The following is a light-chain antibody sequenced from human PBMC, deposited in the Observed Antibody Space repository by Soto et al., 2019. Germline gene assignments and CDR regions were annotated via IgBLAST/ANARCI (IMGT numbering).Light chain of an antibody. Sequence: QSVLTQPPSASVTPGQRVTISCSGSSSNIGGNAVNWYQQLPGTAPKVLMYSNNQRPSGVPDRFSGSKSGTSASLAISGLQSEDEADYYCAAWDDSLNGPVFGGGTKFTVL. J-gene: IGLJ2*01. CDR2: SNN. V-gene: IGLV1-44*01. CDR3: AAWDDSLNGPV. CDR1: SSNIGGNA.